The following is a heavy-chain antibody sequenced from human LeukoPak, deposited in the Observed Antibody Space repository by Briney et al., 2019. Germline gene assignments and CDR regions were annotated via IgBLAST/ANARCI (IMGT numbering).Heavy chain of an antibody. CDR1: GGTFISYA. D-gene: IGHD5-12*01. CDR3: ARRGEVATISVYYYYGMDV. Sequence: SVKVSCKASGGTFISYAISWVRQAPGQGLEWMGGIIPIFGTANCAQKFQGRVTITADESTSTAYMELSSLRSEDTAVYYCARRGEVATISVYYYYGMDVWGQGTTVTVSS. CDR2: IIPIFGTA. J-gene: IGHJ6*02. V-gene: IGHV1-69*13.